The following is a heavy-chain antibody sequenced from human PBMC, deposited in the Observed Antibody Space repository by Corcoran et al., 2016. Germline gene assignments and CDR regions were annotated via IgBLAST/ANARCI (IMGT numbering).Heavy chain of an antibody. CDR2: IYHSGST. V-gene: IGHV4-38-2*02. D-gene: IGHD6-6*01. J-gene: IGHJ5*02. Sequence: QVQLQESGPGLVKPSETLSLTCTVSGYSISSGYYWGWIRQPPGKGLEWIGSIYHSGSTYYNPSLKSRGTISVDTSKNQFSLKLSSVTAADTAVYYCAREGDSSSSGWFDPWDQGTLVTVSS. CDR3: AREGDSSSSGWFDP. CDR1: GYSISSGYY.